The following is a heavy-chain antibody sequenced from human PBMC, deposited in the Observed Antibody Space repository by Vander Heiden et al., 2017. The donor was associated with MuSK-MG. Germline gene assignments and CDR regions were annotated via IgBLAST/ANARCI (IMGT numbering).Heavy chain of an antibody. CDR3: ARGRETTVIPHLFDY. V-gene: IGHV4-34*01. CDR2: INHSGST. J-gene: IGHJ4*02. D-gene: IGHD4-17*01. CDR1: GGSFSGYY. Sequence: QVQLQQCGAGLLKPSATLSLTCAVYGGSFSGYYWSWIRQPPGKGLEWIGEINHSGSTNYNQSLKSRVTISVDTSKNQFSLKLSSVTAADTAVYYCARGRETTVIPHLFDYWGQGTLVTVSS.